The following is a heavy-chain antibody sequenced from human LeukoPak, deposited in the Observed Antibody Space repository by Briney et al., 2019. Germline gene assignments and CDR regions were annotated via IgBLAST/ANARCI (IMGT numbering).Heavy chain of an antibody. CDR2: ISGSGGST. CDR1: GFTFSSYA. Sequence: PGGSLRLSCAASGFTFSSYAMSWVRQAPGKGREGVSAISGSGGSTYCADCVKGRLTIPRDNSKNTLYLQMNSLRAEDTAVYYCAKRAPVAAAGTGRYFDYWGQGTLVTVSS. CDR3: AKRAPVAAAGTGRYFDY. J-gene: IGHJ4*02. D-gene: IGHD1/OR15-1a*01. V-gene: IGHV3-23*01.